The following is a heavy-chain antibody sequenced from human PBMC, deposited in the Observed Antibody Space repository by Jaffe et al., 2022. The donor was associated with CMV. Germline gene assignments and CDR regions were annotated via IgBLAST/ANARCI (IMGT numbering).Heavy chain of an antibody. Sequence: QVQLQESGLGLVKPSETLSLTCTVSGGSISSDFWSWIRQPPGKGLEWIGYISYSGSTNYNPSLKSRVTISVDTSRSQFSLKLSSVTAADTAVYYCARYTDYDYVWGSYRSVYYFDYWGQGTLVTVSS. CDR3: ARYTDYDYVWGSYRSVYYFDY. CDR2: ISYSGST. V-gene: IGHV4-59*01. CDR1: GGSISSDF. J-gene: IGHJ4*02. D-gene: IGHD3-16*02.